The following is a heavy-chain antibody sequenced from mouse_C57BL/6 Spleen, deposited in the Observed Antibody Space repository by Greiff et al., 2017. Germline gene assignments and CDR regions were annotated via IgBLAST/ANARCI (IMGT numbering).Heavy chain of an antibody. V-gene: IGHV3-6*01. J-gene: IGHJ1*03. Sequence: EVQLQQSGPGLVKPSQSLSLTCSVTGYSITSGYYWNWIRQFPGNKLEWMGYISYDGSNNYNPSLKNRISITRDTSKNQFFLKLNSVTTEDTATYYCATKDWYFDVWGTGTTVTVSS. CDR1: GYSITSGYY. CDR2: ISYDGSN. CDR3: ATKDWYFDV.